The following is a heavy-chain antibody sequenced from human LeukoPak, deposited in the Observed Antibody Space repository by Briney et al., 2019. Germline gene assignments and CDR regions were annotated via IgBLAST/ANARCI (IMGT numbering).Heavy chain of an antibody. Sequence: GGSLRLCCEASGFTVSSNYMTWVRQAPGKGLEWLSVMYSGGITYHADSVKGRFTISRDNSKNTLYLQMNSLRPDDTAVYYCAREEMTTVSASYYFFALDVWGQGATVTVSS. V-gene: IGHV3-66*02. CDR1: GFTVSSNY. J-gene: IGHJ6*02. D-gene: IGHD4-11*01. CDR3: AREEMTTVSASYYFFALDV. CDR2: MYSGGIT.